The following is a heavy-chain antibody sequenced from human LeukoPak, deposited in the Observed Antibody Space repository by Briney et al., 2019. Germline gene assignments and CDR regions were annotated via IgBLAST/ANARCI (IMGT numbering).Heavy chain of an antibody. D-gene: IGHD3-22*01. Sequence: SETLSLTCTVSGGSISSYYWSWIRQPPGKGLEWIGYIYYSGSTNYNPSLKSRVIISVDTSKNQFSLKLSSVTAADTAVYYCARTYYYDSSGYFLSGAFEIWGQGTVVAVSS. CDR3: ARTYYYDSSGYFLSGAFEI. CDR1: GGSISSYY. CDR2: IYYSGST. V-gene: IGHV4-59*08. J-gene: IGHJ3*02.